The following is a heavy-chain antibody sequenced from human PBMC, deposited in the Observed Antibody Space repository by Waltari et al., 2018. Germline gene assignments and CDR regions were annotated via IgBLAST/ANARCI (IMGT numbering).Heavy chain of an antibody. D-gene: IGHD1-20*01. Sequence: EVQLLESGGGLIQPGGSLRLSCQASGLTSFTHAINWVRPVPGKGLEWVSSISVSDATYYADSVKGRFTVSRDYSDNTIHLQMDSLRAEDTAVYFCAKPFYNWDDPLHSWGQGAPVIVSS. J-gene: IGHJ1*01. CDR2: ISVSDAT. V-gene: IGHV3-23*01. CDR1: GLTSFTHA. CDR3: AKPFYNWDDPLHS.